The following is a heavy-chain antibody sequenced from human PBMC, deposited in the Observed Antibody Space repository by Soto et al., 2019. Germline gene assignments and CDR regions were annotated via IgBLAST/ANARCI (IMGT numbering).Heavy chain of an antibody. D-gene: IGHD2-15*01. Sequence: GESLKISCKGSGYNFNNYWIGWVRQMPGKGLEWMGIIYPGDSDTAYSPSFRGHVTISADNSINTAYLQWSSLKASDAAMYYCARHDQVGRTTETNLDFWGQGTVVTVSS. CDR1: GYNFNNYW. J-gene: IGHJ4*02. CDR2: IYPGDSDT. V-gene: IGHV5-51*01. CDR3: ARHDQVGRTTETNLDF.